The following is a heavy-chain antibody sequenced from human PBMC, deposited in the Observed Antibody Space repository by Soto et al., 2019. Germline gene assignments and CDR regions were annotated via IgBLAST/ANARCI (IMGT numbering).Heavy chain of an antibody. V-gene: IGHV4-34*01. D-gene: IGHD1-1*01. CDR3: ARVERGTATTVVDAFDI. CDR2: MSHSGGT. J-gene: IGHJ3*02. CDR1: GGFVSSGSYY. Sequence: QVQLQQWGAGLLKPSETLSLTCAVYGGFVSSGSYYXXXXXXXXXXXXXXXGEMSHSGGTHFNPSLKSRVTISVDTSKNQFSLKMSSVTAADTALYYCARVERGTATTVVDAFDIWGPGTMVTVSS.